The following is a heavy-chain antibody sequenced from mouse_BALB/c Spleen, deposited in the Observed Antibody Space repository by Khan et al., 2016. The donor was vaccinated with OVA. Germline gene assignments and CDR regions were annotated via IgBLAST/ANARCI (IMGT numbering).Heavy chain of an antibody. CDR1: GYTFTDYY. V-gene: IGHV1-77*01. CDR2: IYPGSGNT. J-gene: IGHJ3*01. Sequence: QVQLQQSGAELARPGASVKLSCKASGYTFTDYYINWVKQRTGQGLEWLGEIYPGSGNTYYNEKFKGKATLTADQSSSPAYMQPSSLTSEDAAVFFCARRNYFGYTFAYWGQGTLVTVAA. D-gene: IGHD1-2*01. CDR3: ARRNYFGYTFAY.